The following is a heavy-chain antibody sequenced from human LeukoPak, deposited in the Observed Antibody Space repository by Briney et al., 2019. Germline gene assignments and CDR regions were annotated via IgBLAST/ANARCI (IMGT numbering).Heavy chain of an antibody. CDR2: IYYSGST. CDR3: SGGWELLGY. D-gene: IGHD1-26*01. CDR1: GGSISSYY. J-gene: IGHJ4*02. Sequence: PSETLSLTCTVSGGSISSYYWSWIRQPPGKGLEWIGYIYYSGSTNYNPSLKSRVTISVDTSKNQFSLKLSSVTAADTAVYYCSGGWELLGYWGQGTLVTVSS. V-gene: IGHV4-59*12.